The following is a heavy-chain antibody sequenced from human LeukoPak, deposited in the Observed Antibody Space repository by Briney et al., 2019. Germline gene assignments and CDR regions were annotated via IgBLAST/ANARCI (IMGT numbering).Heavy chain of an antibody. CDR1: GYTFTGYY. Sequence: EASVKVSCKTSGYTFTGYYMHWVRQAPGPGLEWMGWINPNSGGTNYAQKFQGRVTMTRDTSISTAYMELSRLRSDDTAVYYCARSDGSYWRRAFDIWGQGTMVTVSS. CDR3: ARSDGSYWRRAFDI. D-gene: IGHD1-26*01. V-gene: IGHV1-2*02. CDR2: INPNSGGT. J-gene: IGHJ3*02.